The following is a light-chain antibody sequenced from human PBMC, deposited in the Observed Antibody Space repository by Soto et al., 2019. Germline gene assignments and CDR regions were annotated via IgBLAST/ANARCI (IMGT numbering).Light chain of an antibody. CDR3: QQSYETPFT. CDR2: ATS. Sequence: DIQMTQSPSSLSASVGDRVTITCRASQSISNSLNWYQQKPGKAPKFLIYATSSLQSGVPSRFSGSGSGTEFTLTISSLQPEDFATYYCQQSYETPFTFGPGTKVDIK. V-gene: IGKV1-39*01. J-gene: IGKJ3*01. CDR1: QSISNS.